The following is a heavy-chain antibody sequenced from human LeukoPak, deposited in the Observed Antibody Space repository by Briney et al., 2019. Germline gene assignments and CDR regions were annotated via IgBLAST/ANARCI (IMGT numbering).Heavy chain of an antibody. CDR1: GFTFSSYA. Sequence: PGGSLRLSCAASGFTFSSYAMSWVRQAPGKGLEWVSAISASGGTTYYADSVKGRFTISRDNSKNTLYLQMNSLRAEDTAVYYCARDYYDSSGYYYWWGQGTLVTVSS. CDR2: ISASGGTT. D-gene: IGHD3-22*01. CDR3: ARDYYDSSGYYYW. J-gene: IGHJ4*02. V-gene: IGHV3-23*01.